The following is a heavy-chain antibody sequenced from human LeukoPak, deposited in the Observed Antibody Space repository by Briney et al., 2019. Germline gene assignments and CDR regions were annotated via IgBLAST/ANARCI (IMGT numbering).Heavy chain of an antibody. D-gene: IGHD1-26*01. CDR2: ISWNSGSI. Sequence: PGRSLRLSCAASGFTFGDYAMHWVRQAPGKGLEWVSGISWNSGSIGYADSVKGRFTISRDNAKNSLYLQMNSLRAEDMALYYCAKGAGWELRYYFDYWGQGTLVTVSS. CDR1: GFTFGDYA. CDR3: AKGAGWELRYYFDY. J-gene: IGHJ4*02. V-gene: IGHV3-9*03.